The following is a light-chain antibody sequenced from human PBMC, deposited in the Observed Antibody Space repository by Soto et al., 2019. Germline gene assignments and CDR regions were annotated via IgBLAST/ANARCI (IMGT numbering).Light chain of an antibody. CDR3: HQYYTLPLT. CDR1: QSISSN. J-gene: IGKJ4*01. V-gene: IGKV3-15*01. CDR2: AAS. Sequence: ERVMTQSPATLSVSPGERATLSCRASQSISSNLAWYQHKPGQAPRLLIYAASTRATGIPARFSGSGSGTEFTLIISSLQSEDFAVYYCHQYYTLPLTFGGGTKVDIK.